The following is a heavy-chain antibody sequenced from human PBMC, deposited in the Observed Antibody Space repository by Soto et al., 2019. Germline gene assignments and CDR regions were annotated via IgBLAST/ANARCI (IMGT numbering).Heavy chain of an antibody. D-gene: IGHD5-18*01. CDR1: GGSISSGGYY. Sequence: PSETLSLTCTVSGGSISSGGYYWSWIRQHPGKGLEWIGYIYYSGSTYYNPSLKSRVTISVDTSKNQFSLKLSSVTAADTAVYYCARDRGEAMATTYGMDVWGQGTTVTVSS. CDR3: ARDRGEAMATTYGMDV. V-gene: IGHV4-31*03. J-gene: IGHJ6*02. CDR2: IYYSGST.